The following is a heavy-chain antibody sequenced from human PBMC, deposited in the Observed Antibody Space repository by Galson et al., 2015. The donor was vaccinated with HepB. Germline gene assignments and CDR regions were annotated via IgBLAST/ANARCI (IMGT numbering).Heavy chain of an antibody. J-gene: IGHJ6*02. CDR2: IIPIFGTP. Sequence: SVKVSCKASGYTFTSYGISWVRQAPGQGLEWMGGIIPIFGTPNYAQKFQGRVTITADESTSTAYMELSSLRSEDTALYYCARGRHSHHIGYYGMDVWGQGTTVTVSS. CDR1: GYTFTSYG. CDR3: ARGRHSHHIGYYGMDV. D-gene: IGHD1-14*01. V-gene: IGHV1-69*13.